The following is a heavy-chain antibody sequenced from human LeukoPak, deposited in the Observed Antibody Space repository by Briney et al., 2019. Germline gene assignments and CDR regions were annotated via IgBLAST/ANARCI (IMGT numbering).Heavy chain of an antibody. D-gene: IGHD3-22*01. CDR3: ARDPLPNYYDSSGYPH. J-gene: IGHJ1*01. Sequence: SETLSLTCAVYGGSFSGYYWSWIRQPPGKGLEWIGEINHSGSTYYNPSLKSRVTISVDRSKNQFSLKLSSVTAADTAVYYCARDPLPNYYDSSGYPHGGQGPRVPVSS. CDR1: GGSFSGYY. CDR2: INHSGST. V-gene: IGHV4-34*01.